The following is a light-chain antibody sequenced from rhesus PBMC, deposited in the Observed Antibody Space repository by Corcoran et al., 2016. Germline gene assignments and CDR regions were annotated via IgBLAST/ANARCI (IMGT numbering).Light chain of an antibody. CDR1: QTISSY. V-gene: IGKV1-44*03. J-gene: IGKJ3*01. Sequence: DIQMTQSPSSLSASVGDRVTITCRASQTISSYLAWYQQKPGKVPNLLIYAASTLQSGVPSRVSGSGAGTDFTLPISSLQPEDFATYYCQQHNSHPPLPFGPGTKLDIK. CDR2: AAS. CDR3: QQHNSHPPLP.